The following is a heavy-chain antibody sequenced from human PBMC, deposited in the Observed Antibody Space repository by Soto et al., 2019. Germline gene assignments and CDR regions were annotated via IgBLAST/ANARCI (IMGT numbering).Heavy chain of an antibody. Sequence: QVQLQESGPGLVKPSETLSLTCAVSGGSISSYYWSWIRQPPGKGLEWIGYFYYSGSTNYNPSLKRRVNRSVDTSKNQFSLKLSSVTAADTAVYYCARGALTTYFDYWGQGTLVTVSS. J-gene: IGHJ4*02. V-gene: IGHV4-59*01. CDR3: ARGALTTYFDY. CDR1: GGSISSYY. CDR2: FYYSGST.